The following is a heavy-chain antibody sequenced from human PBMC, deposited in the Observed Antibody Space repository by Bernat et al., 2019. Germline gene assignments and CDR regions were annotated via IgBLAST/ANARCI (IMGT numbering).Heavy chain of an antibody. J-gene: IGHJ3*02. V-gene: IGHV3-33*01. CDR3: ARDGWGSGDAFDI. D-gene: IGHD1-26*01. CDR1: GFTFSSYA. CDR2: IWFDGSNK. Sequence: QVRLVESGGGVVQPGKSLRLSCPASGFTFSSYAMHWVRQAPGKGLEWVAVIWFDGSNKYYAYSVECRFTISRDNSKKTLYLQMNTLETEDTAVYYGARDGWGSGDAFDIWGQGTMVTVSS.